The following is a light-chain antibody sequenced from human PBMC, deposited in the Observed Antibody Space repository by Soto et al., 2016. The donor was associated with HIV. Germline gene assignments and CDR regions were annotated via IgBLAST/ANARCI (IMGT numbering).Light chain of an antibody. CDR2: RAS. CDR3: QQYNSWT. V-gene: IGKV1-5*03. J-gene: IGKJ1*01. CDR1: QSISTW. Sequence: DIQMTQSPSTLSAHVGDRVSITCRASQSISTWLAWYQQKPGKAPKLLIYRASSLESGVPSRFSGSGSGTEFTLTISSLQPDDFATYYCQQYNSWTFGQGTKVEIK.